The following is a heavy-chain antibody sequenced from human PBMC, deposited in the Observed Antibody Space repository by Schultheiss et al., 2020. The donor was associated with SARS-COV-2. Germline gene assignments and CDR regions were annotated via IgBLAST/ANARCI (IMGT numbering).Heavy chain of an antibody. J-gene: IGHJ6*02. CDR2: INHSGST. D-gene: IGHD1-26*01. Sequence: SETLSLTCTVSGGSISSGDYYWSWIRQPPGKGLQWIGEINHSGSTNYNPSLKSRVTISVDTSKNQFSLKLSSVTAADTAVYYCARGSGTYYYGMDVWGQGTTVTVS. V-gene: IGHV4-39*07. CDR1: GGSISSGDYY. CDR3: ARGSGTYYYGMDV.